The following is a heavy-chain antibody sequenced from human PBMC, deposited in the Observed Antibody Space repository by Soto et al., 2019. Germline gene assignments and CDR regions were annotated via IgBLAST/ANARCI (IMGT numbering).Heavy chain of an antibody. D-gene: IGHD3-10*01. J-gene: IGHJ4*02. V-gene: IGHV3-21*01. Sequence: GGSLRLSCAASGFTFSSYSMNWVRQAPGKGLEWVSSISSSSSYIYYADSVKGRFTISRDNAKNSLYLQMNSLRAEDTAVYYCVALYGSGSFGEPKSFTFDYWGQGTLVTVSS. CDR2: ISSSSSYI. CDR3: VALYGSGSFGEPKSFTFDY. CDR1: GFTFSSYS.